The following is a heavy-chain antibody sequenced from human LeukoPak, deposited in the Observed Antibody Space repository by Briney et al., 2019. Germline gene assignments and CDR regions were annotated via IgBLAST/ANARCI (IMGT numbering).Heavy chain of an antibody. Sequence: SQTLSLTCTVSGGSISSGGYSWSWIRQRPGKGLEWIGYIYYSGSTYYNPSLKSRVTISVDTSKNQFSLKLSSVTAADTAVYYCARTSSYCSSTSCYGEPNWFDPWGQGTLVTVSS. CDR1: GGSISSGGYS. D-gene: IGHD2-2*01. CDR2: IYYSGST. V-gene: IGHV4-31*03. J-gene: IGHJ5*02. CDR3: ARTSSYCSSTSCYGEPNWFDP.